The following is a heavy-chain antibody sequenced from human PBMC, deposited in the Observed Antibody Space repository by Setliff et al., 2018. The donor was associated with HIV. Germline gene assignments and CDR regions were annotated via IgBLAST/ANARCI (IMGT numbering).Heavy chain of an antibody. D-gene: IGHD6-25*01. V-gene: IGHV3-9*01. CDR1: GFNFDDYA. CDR3: VKDIAASGPHYYGLDV. Sequence: SLRLSCAASGFNFDDYAIHWVRQAPGKGLEWVSSISWNSGNIGYADSVKGRFTISRDNAKNSLYLQMNSLRAEDTALYYCVKDIAASGPHYYGLDVWGQGTTVTVSS. CDR2: ISWNSGNI. J-gene: IGHJ6*02.